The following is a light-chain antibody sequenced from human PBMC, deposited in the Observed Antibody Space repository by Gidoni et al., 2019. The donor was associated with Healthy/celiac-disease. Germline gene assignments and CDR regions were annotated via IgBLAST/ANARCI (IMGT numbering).Light chain of an antibody. CDR1: TLGDKY. Sequence: SSELPQPPSVSVSPGQTASITCSGDTLGDKYACWYQPKPGQSPVLVIYQDSKRPSGSPERFSASNSGNTATLTIRGTQAMDEAYYYCQAWDSSTVVFGGGTKLTVL. J-gene: IGLJ2*01. CDR2: QDS. CDR3: QAWDSSTVV. V-gene: IGLV3-1*01.